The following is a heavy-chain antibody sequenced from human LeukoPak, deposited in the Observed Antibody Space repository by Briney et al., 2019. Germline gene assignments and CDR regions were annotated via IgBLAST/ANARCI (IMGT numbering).Heavy chain of an antibody. V-gene: IGHV5-51*01. D-gene: IGHD5-18*01. CDR2: IYPGDSDT. J-gene: IGHJ5*02. Sequence: GESLKISCKGSGYSFTTYWIGWVRQMPGKGLEWMGIIYPGDSDTRYSPSFQGQVTISADKSISTAYLQWSSLKASDTAMYFCARLDTAMATSRFDPWGQGTLVTVSS. CDR3: ARLDTAMATSRFDP. CDR1: GYSFTTYW.